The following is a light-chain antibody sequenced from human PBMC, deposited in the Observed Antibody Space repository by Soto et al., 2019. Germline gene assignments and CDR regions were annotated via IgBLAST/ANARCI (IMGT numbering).Light chain of an antibody. CDR3: QQYGSSPWT. V-gene: IGKV3-20*01. J-gene: IGKJ1*01. CDR2: GAS. Sequence: EIVLTQSPGTLSLSPGERATLSCRASQSVSSSYLAWYQQRPGQAPRLLIYGASSRATDIPDRFSGSGSGKDFTLTISRLEPEDFAVYYCQQYGSSPWTFGQGTKVEIK. CDR1: QSVSSSY.